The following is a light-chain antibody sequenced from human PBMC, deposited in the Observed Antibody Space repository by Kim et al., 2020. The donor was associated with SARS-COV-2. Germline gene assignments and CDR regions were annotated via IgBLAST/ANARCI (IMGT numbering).Light chain of an antibody. CDR3: QKDDSAPWT. Sequence: GDRVTITCRASQDISRSLAWYQQRPGKVPNLLIYAASTLQSGVPSRFSGSGSGTEFTLTISSLRPEDVATYYCQKDDSAPWTFGPGTKVDIK. J-gene: IGKJ1*01. V-gene: IGKV1-27*01. CDR1: QDISRS. CDR2: AAS.